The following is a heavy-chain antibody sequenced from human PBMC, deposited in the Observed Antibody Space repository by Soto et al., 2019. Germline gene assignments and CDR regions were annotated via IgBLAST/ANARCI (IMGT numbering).Heavy chain of an antibody. CDR2: ISYDGSNT. CDR3: AKGDLDTSMAMAFDY. CDR1: GFTFRNFG. D-gene: IGHD5-18*01. J-gene: IGHJ4*02. V-gene: IGHV3-30*18. Sequence: QVQLVESGGGVVQPGRSLRLSCAASGFTFRNFGLHWVRQAPGKRLEWVAVISYDGSNTYYSDSVKGRFTISRDNFKNTLYLQMDSLRTEDTAVYYCAKGDLDTSMAMAFDYWGQGTLVTVSS.